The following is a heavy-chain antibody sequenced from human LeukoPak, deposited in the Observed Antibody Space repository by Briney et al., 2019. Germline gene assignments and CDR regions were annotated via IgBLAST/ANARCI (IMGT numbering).Heavy chain of an antibody. D-gene: IGHD6-13*01. CDR1: GFTFSSYA. CDR2: ISYDGSNK. V-gene: IGHV3-30-3*01. J-gene: IGHJ5*02. Sequence: GRSLRLSCAASGFTFSSYAMHWVRQAPGKGLERVAVISYDGSNKYYADSVKGRFTISRDNSKNTLYLQMNSLRAEDTAVYYCAREPGYSSSWYEGTNWFDPWGQGTLVTVSS. CDR3: AREPGYSSSWYEGTNWFDP.